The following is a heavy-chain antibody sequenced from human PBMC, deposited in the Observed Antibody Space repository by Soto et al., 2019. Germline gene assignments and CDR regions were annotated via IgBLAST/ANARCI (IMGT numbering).Heavy chain of an antibody. Sequence: PGGSLRLSRAASGFTFSSYAMSWVRQAPGKGLEWVSAISGSGGSTYYADSVKGRFTISRDNSKNTLYLQMNSLRAEDTAVYYCAKDVVAAPNNYGMDVWGQGTTVTVSS. J-gene: IGHJ6*02. V-gene: IGHV3-23*01. CDR2: ISGSGGST. CDR3: AKDVVAAPNNYGMDV. CDR1: GFTFSSYA. D-gene: IGHD2-15*01.